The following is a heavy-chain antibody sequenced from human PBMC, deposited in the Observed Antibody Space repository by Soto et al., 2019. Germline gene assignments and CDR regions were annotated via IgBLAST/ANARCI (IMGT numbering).Heavy chain of an antibody. D-gene: IGHD5-18*01. CDR1: GFTFSSYA. J-gene: IGHJ6*02. V-gene: IGHV3-23*01. CDR2: ISGSGGST. CDR3: AKDPGQLWSLYYYYGMDV. Sequence: GGSLRLSCAASGFTFSSYAMSWVRQAPGKGLEWVSAISGSGGSTYYVDSVKGRFTISRDNSKNTLYLQMNSLRAEDTAVYYCAKDPGQLWSLYYYYGMDVWGQGTTVTVSS.